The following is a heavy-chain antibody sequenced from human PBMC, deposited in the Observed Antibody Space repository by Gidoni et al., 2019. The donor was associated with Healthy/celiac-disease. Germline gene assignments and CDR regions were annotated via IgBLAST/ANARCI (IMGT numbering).Heavy chain of an antibody. V-gene: IGHV3-53*01. CDR1: GFTVSSNY. CDR3: ARGGYYYDSSGYYLDY. CDR2: IYSGGST. D-gene: IGHD3-22*01. Sequence: EVQLVESGGGLIQPGGSLRLSCAASGFTVSSNYMSWVRQAPGKGLEWVSVIYSGGSTYYADSVKGRFTISRDNSKNTLYLQMNSLRAEDTAVYYCARGGYYYDSSGYYLDYWGQGTLVTVSS. J-gene: IGHJ4*02.